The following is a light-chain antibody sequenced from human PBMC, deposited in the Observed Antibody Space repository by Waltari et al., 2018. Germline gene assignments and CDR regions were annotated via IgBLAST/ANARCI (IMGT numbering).Light chain of an antibody. CDR2: RKN. CDR3: AAWDDSPWGV. CDR1: SSNIGSNS. V-gene: IGLV1-47*01. Sequence: QSVLTQPPSASGTPGQRVTISCSGSSSNIGSNSVYWYQQLPGTAPKPLIYRKNQRPSGVPDRFSGSKSGTSASMAISGLRSEDEADYYCAAWDDSPWGVFGGGTKLTVL. J-gene: IGLJ3*02.